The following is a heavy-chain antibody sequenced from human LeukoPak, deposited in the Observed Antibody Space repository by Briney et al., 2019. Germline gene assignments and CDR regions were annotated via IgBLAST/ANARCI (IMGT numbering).Heavy chain of an antibody. V-gene: IGHV4-34*01. CDR3: ARVKTTMIVATRAFDI. D-gene: IGHD3-22*01. CDR2: IYHSGST. J-gene: IGHJ3*02. Sequence: SETLSLTCAVYGGSFSGYYWSWIRQPPGKGLEWXXXIYHSGSTNSNPSLKSRVTISVDTSKNQFSLKLSSVTAADTAVYYCARVKTTMIVATRAFDIWGQGTMVTVSS. CDR1: GGSFSGYY.